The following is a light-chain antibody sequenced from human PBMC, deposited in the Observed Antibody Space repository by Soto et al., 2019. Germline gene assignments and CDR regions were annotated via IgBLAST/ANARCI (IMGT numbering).Light chain of an antibody. V-gene: IGKV3-20*01. CDR1: QSVSSNY. Sequence: IVLTQSPGTLSLSPGERATLSCRASQSVSSNYLAWYQQKPGQAPRLLIYDASSRATGIPDRFSGSGSGTDFTLTISRVEPEDFAVYYCRQYGSSPDLTFGGGTKVDIK. CDR3: RQYGSSPDLT. CDR2: DAS. J-gene: IGKJ4*01.